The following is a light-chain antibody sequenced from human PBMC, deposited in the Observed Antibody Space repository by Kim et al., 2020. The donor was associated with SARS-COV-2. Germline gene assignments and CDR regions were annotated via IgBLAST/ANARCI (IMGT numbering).Light chain of an antibody. Sequence: GQRVSISCSGSSSDIESNTVNCYQQLPGTAPKLLVYTTDQRPSGVPDRFSGSKSGTSASLAISGLQSDDEADYYCAAWHDSLNGWVFGGGTQLTVL. CDR1: SSDIESNT. J-gene: IGLJ3*02. CDR3: AAWHDSLNGWV. V-gene: IGLV1-44*01. CDR2: TTD.